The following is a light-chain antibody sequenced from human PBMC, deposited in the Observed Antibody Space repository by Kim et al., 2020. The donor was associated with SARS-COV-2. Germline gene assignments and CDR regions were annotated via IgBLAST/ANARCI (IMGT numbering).Light chain of an antibody. V-gene: IGLV2-14*03. J-gene: IGLJ3*02. CDR1: SSDVGGYNC. Sequence: GRAITISCTGTSSDVGGYNCVAWYQQQPGKAPKLIIFDVNKRPSGVSNRFSGSKSGDTASLTISGLQAEDEADYHCTSYRRDGAWVFGGGTQLTVL. CDR3: TSYRRDGAWV. CDR2: DVN.